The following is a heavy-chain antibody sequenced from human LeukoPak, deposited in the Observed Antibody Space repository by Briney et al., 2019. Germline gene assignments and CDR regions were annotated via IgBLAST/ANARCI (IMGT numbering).Heavy chain of an antibody. CDR2: IYYSGSS. Sequence: SETLSLTCTVSGGSISSYYWIWIRQPPGKGLEWIGYIYYSGSSNYNPSLKSRVTISVDTSKNQFSLKLTSVTAADSAVYYCARLMNIAAADYWGQGTLVTVSS. J-gene: IGHJ4*02. CDR1: GGSISSYY. V-gene: IGHV4-59*08. D-gene: IGHD2/OR15-2a*01. CDR3: ARLMNIAAADY.